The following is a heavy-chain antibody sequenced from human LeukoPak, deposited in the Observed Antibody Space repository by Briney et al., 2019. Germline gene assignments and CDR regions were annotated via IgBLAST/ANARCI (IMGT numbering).Heavy chain of an antibody. CDR3: ARMPGRNWFDP. CDR2: IIPIFGTA. Sequence: APVKVSCKASGYTFTSYGISWGRQAPGQGLEWMGGIIPIFGTANYAQKFQVRVTITADKSTRTAYMELSSLRSEDTAVYYCARMPGRNWFDPWGQGTLVTVSS. J-gene: IGHJ5*02. D-gene: IGHD1-26*01. V-gene: IGHV1-69*06. CDR1: GYTFTSYG.